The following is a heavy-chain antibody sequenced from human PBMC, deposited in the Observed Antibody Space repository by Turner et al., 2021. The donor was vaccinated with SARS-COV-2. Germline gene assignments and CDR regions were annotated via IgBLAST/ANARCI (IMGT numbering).Heavy chain of an antibody. CDR2: IYHTGNT. Sequence: QVQLQESGSGMVKRLESLSLTCAVSGGSISSRNLWIWVRQTPGKGLEWIGEIYHTGNTNYNPSLKRRVTISVDKSKNQFTLNLTSETAAVTAVYFYARRTQGYYNYGMDVWGQGTTVTVSS. V-gene: IGHV4-4*02. CDR1: GGSISSRNL. D-gene: IGHD6-13*01. J-gene: IGHJ6*02. CDR3: ARRTQGYYNYGMDV.